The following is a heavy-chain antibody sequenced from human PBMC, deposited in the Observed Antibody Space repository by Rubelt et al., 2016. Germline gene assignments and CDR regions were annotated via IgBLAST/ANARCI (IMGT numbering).Heavy chain of an antibody. CDR2: ISSGSHI. Sequence: GSLRLSCAASGFTFTTYWMSWVRQAPGKGLEWVSSISSGSHIYFADSVKGRFTISRDTGKNSLYLQMNSLRAEDTAVYFCARGKMAGDFAYFYALDVWGQGTTVTVSS. CDR3: ARGKMAGDFAYFYALDV. J-gene: IGHJ6*02. CDR1: GFTFTTYW. D-gene: IGHD2-21*01. V-gene: IGHV3-21*01.